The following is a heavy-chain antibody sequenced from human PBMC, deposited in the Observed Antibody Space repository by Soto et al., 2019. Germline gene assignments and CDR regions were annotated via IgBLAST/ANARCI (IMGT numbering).Heavy chain of an antibody. CDR1: GDSVSSNSAA. J-gene: IGHJ4*02. D-gene: IGHD3-3*01. CDR3: ARDLSAYDFWGGYYPPFDY. CDR2: TYYRSKWYN. Sequence: PSQTLSLTCAISGDSVSSNSAAWNWIRQSPSRGLEWLGRTYYRSKWYNDYAVSVKSRITINPDTSKNQFSLQLNSVTPEDTAVYYCARDLSAYDFWGGYYPPFDYWGQGTLVTVSS. V-gene: IGHV6-1*01.